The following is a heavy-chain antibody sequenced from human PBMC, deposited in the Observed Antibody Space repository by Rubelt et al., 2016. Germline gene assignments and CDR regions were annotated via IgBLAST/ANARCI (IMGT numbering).Heavy chain of an antibody. D-gene: IGHD5-24*01. CDR3: ARDLTYNLPAY. CDR1: GYTFTSYG. CDR2: ISAYNGNT. J-gene: IGHJ4*02. Sequence: QVQLVQSGAEVKKPGASVKVSCKASGYTFTSYGISWVRQAPGQGLEWMGWISAYNGNTNYAQKLQGRVTMTTGTSPGPAYMELRSLRSDDPAVYYCARDLTYNLPAYWGQGTLVTVSS. V-gene: IGHV1-18*01.